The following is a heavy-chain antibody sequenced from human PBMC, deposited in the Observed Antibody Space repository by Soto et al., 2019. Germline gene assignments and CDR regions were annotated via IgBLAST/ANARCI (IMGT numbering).Heavy chain of an antibody. Sequence: QVQLVQSGAEVKRPGASVKVSCEASGYTFTTYDINWVRQASGQGLEWMGCVNPISGNTVYAQKFHGRVTMTRDPSISTAYMELSSLKSDDTAIYYCARASMYIWNDHWGQGTLVTVSS. CDR3: ARASMYIWNDH. D-gene: IGHD1-20*01. V-gene: IGHV1-8*02. J-gene: IGHJ5*02. CDR2: VNPISGNT. CDR1: GYTFTTYD.